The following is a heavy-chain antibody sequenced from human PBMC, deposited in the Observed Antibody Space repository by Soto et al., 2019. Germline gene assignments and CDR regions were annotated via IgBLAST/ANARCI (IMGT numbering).Heavy chain of an antibody. Sequence: PGESLKISCKGSGYSFTSYWIGWVRQMPGKGLEWMGIIYPGDSDTRYSPSFQGQVTISADKSISTAYLQWSSLKASDTAMYYCARREVHYYDSSGYYYVGPFDYWGQGTLVTVSS. CDR2: IYPGDSDT. J-gene: IGHJ4*02. D-gene: IGHD3-22*01. CDR3: ARREVHYYDSSGYYYVGPFDY. CDR1: GYSFTSYW. V-gene: IGHV5-51*01.